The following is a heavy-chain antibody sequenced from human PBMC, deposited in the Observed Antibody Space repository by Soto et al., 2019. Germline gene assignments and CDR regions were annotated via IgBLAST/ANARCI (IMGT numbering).Heavy chain of an antibody. Sequence: SETLSLTCTVSCDSIISSDFYWGWVRQPPGKGLEWIGSIFYLGSSYYNPSLKSRVTMSVDTSKNQFSLRLRSVTAADTALYFCARHSLALRKNNWFDPWGQGIMVTVSS. CDR1: CDSIISSDFY. CDR2: IFYLGSS. CDR3: ARHSLALRKNNWFDP. D-gene: IGHD3-3*02. J-gene: IGHJ5*02. V-gene: IGHV4-39*01.